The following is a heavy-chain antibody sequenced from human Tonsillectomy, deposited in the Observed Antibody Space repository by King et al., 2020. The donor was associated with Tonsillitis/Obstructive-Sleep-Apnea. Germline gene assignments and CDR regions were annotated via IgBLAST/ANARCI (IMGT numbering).Heavy chain of an antibody. J-gene: IGHJ4*02. CDR3: ARVRGSGCLDY. CDR1: GFTFSSYW. CDR2: RKQDGSEE. D-gene: IGHD6-19*01. V-gene: IGHV3-7*04. Sequence: VQLVESGGGLVQPGGSLRLSCAASGFTFSSYWMSWVRQAPGKGLGWGAKRKQDGSEENYVDSVKGRFTISRDNAKNSLYLQMNSLRAEDTAVYYCARVRGSGCLDYWGQGTLVTVSS.